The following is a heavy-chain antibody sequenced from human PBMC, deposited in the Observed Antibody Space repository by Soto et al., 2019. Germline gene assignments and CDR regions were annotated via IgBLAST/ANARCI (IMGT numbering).Heavy chain of an antibody. V-gene: IGHV1-46*03. CDR2: INLLGGSI. CDR1: GFTFTNYY. CDR3: ARSTMPGTSLPGY. Sequence: QGQLEQSGAEVKMPGASVKISCKASGFTFTNYYLHWVRQAPGQGPEWVGLINLLGGSIDYAQQFQGRVTMTRDTSTSTAYMDLSSLRSEDTALYYCARSTMPGTSLPGYWGQGTLVTVSS. D-gene: IGHD6-13*01. J-gene: IGHJ4*02.